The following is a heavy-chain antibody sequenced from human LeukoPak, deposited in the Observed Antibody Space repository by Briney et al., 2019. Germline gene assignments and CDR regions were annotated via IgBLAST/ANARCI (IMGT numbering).Heavy chain of an antibody. CDR2: ISYDGSNK. CDR3: ARELFALQDFYGMDV. D-gene: IGHD3-10*01. Sequence: PGGSLRLSCAASGFTFSSYAMHWVRQDPGKGLEWVAVISYDGSNKYYADSVKGRFTISRDNSKNTLYLQMNSLRAEDTAVYYCARELFALQDFYGMDVWGQGTTVTVSS. J-gene: IGHJ6*02. CDR1: GFTFSSYA. V-gene: IGHV3-30-3*01.